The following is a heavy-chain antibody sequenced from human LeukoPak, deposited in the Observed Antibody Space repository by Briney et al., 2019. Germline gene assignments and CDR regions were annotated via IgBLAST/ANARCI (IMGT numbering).Heavy chain of an antibody. Sequence: EASVKVSCKASGGTFSNYAISWVRQAPGQGLEWMGGIIPIFGTANYAQKFQGRVTITTDESTSTAYMELSSLRSEDTAVYYCARGARTDYYDSSGYYLPYWGQGTLVTVSS. CDR3: ARGARTDYYDSSGYYLPY. V-gene: IGHV1-69*05. CDR1: GGTFSNYA. CDR2: IIPIFGTA. J-gene: IGHJ4*02. D-gene: IGHD3-22*01.